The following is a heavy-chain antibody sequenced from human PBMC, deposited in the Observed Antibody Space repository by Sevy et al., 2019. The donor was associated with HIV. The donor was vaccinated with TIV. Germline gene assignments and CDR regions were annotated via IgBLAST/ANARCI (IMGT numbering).Heavy chain of an antibody. CDR2: IIPIFGTA. CDR1: GGTFSSYA. J-gene: IGHJ6*02. CDR3: ASSLYYYDSSALSSGYYYGMDV. Sequence: ASVKVSCKASGGTFSSYAISWVRQAPGQGLEWMGGIIPIFGTANYAQKFQGRVTITADESTSTAYMELSSLRSEDTAVYYCASSLYYYDSSALSSGYYYGMDVWGQGTTVTVSS. D-gene: IGHD3-22*01. V-gene: IGHV1-69*13.